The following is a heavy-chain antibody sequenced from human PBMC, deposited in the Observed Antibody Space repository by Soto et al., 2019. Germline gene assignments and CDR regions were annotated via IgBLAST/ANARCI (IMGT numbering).Heavy chain of an antibody. V-gene: IGHV4-30-2*01. CDR2: IYHSGST. J-gene: IGHJ4*02. Sequence: QLQLQESVSGLVKPSQTLSLTCAVSGGSISSGGYSWSWIRQPPGKGLEWIGYIYHSGSTYYNPSLKSRVTISVDRSKNQFSLKLSSVPAADTAVYYCARGQVVAAQHWGQGTLVTVSS. D-gene: IGHD2-15*01. CDR3: ARGQVVAAQH. CDR1: GGSISSGGYS.